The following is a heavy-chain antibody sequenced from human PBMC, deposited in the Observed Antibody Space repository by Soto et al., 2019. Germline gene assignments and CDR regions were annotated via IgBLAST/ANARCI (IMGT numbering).Heavy chain of an antibody. CDR1: GYTFTRYG. D-gene: IGHD2-8*01. V-gene: IGHV1-18*01. J-gene: IGHJ6*02. CDR2: ISGYDGRT. CDR3: ASKGVVPYYYYAIHV. Sequence: QVHLVQSGAEVKKPGASVKVSCKTSGYTFTRYGISWVRQAPGQGLEWMGWISGYDGRTNFAQKVQDRVTMTTDTSTSTVYTELRSPSSDDTAVYYCASKGVVPYYYYAIHVWAQCTTVTVSS.